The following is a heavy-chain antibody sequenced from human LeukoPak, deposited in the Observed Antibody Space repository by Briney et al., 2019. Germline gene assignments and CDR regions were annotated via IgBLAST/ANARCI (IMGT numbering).Heavy chain of an antibody. J-gene: IGHJ4*02. D-gene: IGHD6-19*01. V-gene: IGHV3-23*01. CDR3: AKDSAQWLVRGNFDY. Sequence: PSGGSLRLSCAASGFTFTSYAMSWVRQAPGKGLEWVSAISGSGGSTYYADSVKGRSTISRDNSKNTLYLQMNSLRAEDTAVYYCAKDSAQWLVRGNFDYWGQGTLVTVSS. CDR2: ISGSGGST. CDR1: GFTFTSYA.